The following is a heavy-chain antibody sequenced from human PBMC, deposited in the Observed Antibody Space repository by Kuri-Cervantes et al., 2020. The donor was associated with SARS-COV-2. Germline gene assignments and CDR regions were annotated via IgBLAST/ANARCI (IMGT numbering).Heavy chain of an antibody. D-gene: IGHD1-26*01. CDR3: AKDLSGSYYFDY. V-gene: IGHV3-73*01. CDR2: IRSKANSYAT. J-gene: IGHJ4*02. Sequence: GGSLRLSCAASGFTFSGSAMHWVRQASGKGLEWVGRIRSKANSYATAYAASVKGRFTISRDDSKNTAYLQMSSLKTEDTAVYYCAKDLSGSYYFDYWGQGTLVTVSS. CDR1: GFTFSGSA.